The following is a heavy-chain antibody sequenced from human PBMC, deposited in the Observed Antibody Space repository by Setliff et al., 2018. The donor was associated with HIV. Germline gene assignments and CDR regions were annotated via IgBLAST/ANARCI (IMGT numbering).Heavy chain of an antibody. D-gene: IGHD3-3*02. CDR1: GFTFTSYW. V-gene: IGHV3-7*01. Sequence: GGSLRLSCAASGFTFTSYWMIWVRQAPGKGLEWVANINQDGSEKNYVDSVKGRYTISRDNAKNSLYLQMDSLRVEDTTVYYCTRKLAPGHGMDVWGQGTTVTVSS. J-gene: IGHJ6*02. CDR2: INQDGSEK. CDR3: TRKLAPGHGMDV.